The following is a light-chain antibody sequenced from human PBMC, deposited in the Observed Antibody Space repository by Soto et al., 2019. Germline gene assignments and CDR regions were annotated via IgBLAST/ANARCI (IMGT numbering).Light chain of an antibody. CDR2: GNN. CDR3: QSFDSSLSAYV. CDR1: SSNIGAGRD. V-gene: IGLV1-40*01. J-gene: IGLJ1*01. Sequence: CALTQPPSVTVAAGERVTISCTGSSSNIGAGRDVHWYQQLPGTAPRLLIYGNNSRPSGVPDRFSASKSGTSASLAITGLQAEDEADFYCQSFDSSLSAYVFGTGTKVTV.